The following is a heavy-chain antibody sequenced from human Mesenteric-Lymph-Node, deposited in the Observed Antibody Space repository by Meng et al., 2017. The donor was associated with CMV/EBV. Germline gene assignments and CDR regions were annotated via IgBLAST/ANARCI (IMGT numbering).Heavy chain of an antibody. J-gene: IGHJ4*02. D-gene: IGHD5-18*01. CDR2: ISAYNGNT. Sequence: KASGYNFTSYYMHWVRQAPGQGLEWMGWISAYNGNTDFAQKLQGRVTMTTDTSTSTAYMELRSLRSDDTAVYYCARDIRYSYGRGFDYWGQGTLVTVSS. CDR1: GYNFTSYY. V-gene: IGHV1-18*04. CDR3: ARDIRYSYGRGFDY.